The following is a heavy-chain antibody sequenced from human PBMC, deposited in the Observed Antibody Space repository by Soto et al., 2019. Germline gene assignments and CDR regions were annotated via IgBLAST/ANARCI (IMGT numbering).Heavy chain of an antibody. CDR1: GWSFSVYY. Sequence: SETLALTCAVYGWSFSVYYWSWIRQPPGKGLEWIGEINHSGSTNYNPSLKSRVTISVDTSKNQFSLKLSSVTAADTAVYYCARGGSGWYKGHAFDIWGQGTMVTVSS. V-gene: IGHV4-34*01. D-gene: IGHD6-19*01. CDR2: INHSGST. CDR3: ARGGSGWYKGHAFDI. J-gene: IGHJ3*02.